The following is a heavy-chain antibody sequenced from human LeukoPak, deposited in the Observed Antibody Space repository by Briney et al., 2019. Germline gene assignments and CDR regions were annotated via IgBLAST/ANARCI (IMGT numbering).Heavy chain of an antibody. D-gene: IGHD6-19*01. CDR3: ARWASNSVWYLDN. V-gene: IGHV3-7*01. CDR2: IKEDGSVA. J-gene: IGHJ4*02. CDR1: GFTFTTHY. Sequence: GGSLMLSCAASGFTFTTHYMTWVRQAPGRGLEWVANIKEDGSVASYGDSVKGRFTISRDNAQNSLYLLMSSLRADDTAIYYCARWASNSVWYLDNWGQGKLGTVSS.